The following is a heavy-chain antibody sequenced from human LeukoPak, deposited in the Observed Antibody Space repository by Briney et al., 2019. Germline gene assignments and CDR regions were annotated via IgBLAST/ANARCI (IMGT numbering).Heavy chain of an antibody. CDR3: ANDRYNWNRPYYFDY. CDR1: GFTFSSYA. J-gene: IGHJ4*02. CDR2: ISGSGGST. Sequence: GGSLRLSCAASGFTFSSYAMSWVRQAPGKGLEWVSAISGSGGSTYYADSVKGRFTISRDNSKNTLYLQMNSLRAEDTAVYYCANDRYNWNRPYYFDYWGQGTLVTVSS. D-gene: IGHD1-20*01. V-gene: IGHV3-23*01.